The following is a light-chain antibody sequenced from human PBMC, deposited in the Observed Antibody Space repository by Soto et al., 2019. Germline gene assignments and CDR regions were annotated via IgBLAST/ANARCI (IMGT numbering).Light chain of an antibody. CDR1: HNDIGTYDY. CDR2: KVN. CDR3: MSFVESTSTHWV. J-gene: IGLJ3*02. V-gene: IGLV2-14*01. Sequence: QSVLTQPTSVSGSPGQSITISCTGNHNDIGTYDYVSWYQQYPGKAPKLLIFKVNNRPSGISGRFSGSKSGNTASLTIPGLQAEDEGDYYCMSFVESTSTHWVLGGGTKVTVL.